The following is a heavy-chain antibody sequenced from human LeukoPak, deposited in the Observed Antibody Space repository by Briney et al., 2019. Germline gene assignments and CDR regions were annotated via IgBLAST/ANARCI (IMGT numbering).Heavy chain of an antibody. CDR1: GFTFSSYA. CDR3: AKDRYSSSWYTSAVFDY. D-gene: IGHD6-13*01. CDR2: ISGSGGST. Sequence: PGGSLRLSCAASGFTFSSYAMSWVRQAPGKGLEWVSVISGSGGSTYYADSVKGRFSISRDNSKNTVYLQMNSLRAEDTAVYYCAKDRYSSSWYTSAVFDYWGQGTLVTVSS. J-gene: IGHJ4*02. V-gene: IGHV3-23*01.